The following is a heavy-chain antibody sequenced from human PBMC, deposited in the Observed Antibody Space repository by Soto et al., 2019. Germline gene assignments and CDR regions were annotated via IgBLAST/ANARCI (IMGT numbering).Heavy chain of an antibody. CDR3: ARDGRIQLWSDSSGMDV. Sequence: QVQLQESGPGLVKPSQTLSLTCTVSGGSISSGGYYWSWIRQHPGKGLEWIGYIYYSGSTYYNPSLRSRVTMSVDTSKNQFSLKLSSVTAADTAVYYCARDGRIQLWSDSSGMDVWGQGTTVTVSS. CDR2: IYYSGST. J-gene: IGHJ6*02. CDR1: GGSISSGGYY. V-gene: IGHV4-31*03. D-gene: IGHD5-18*01.